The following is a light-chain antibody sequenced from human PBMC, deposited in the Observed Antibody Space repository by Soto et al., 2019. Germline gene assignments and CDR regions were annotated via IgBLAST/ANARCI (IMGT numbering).Light chain of an antibody. CDR3: SSWDGSLSGYV. J-gene: IGLJ1*01. CDR2: NNN. Sequence: QSVLTQPPLTSGTPGQGVTISCSGSSSNIGSNYVYWYQQLPGTAPKLLIYNNNQRPSGVPDRFSASKSGTSASLAIRGLRSDDEAAYYCSSWDGSLSGYVFGAGTKGTVL. CDR1: SSNIGSNY. V-gene: IGLV1-47*02.